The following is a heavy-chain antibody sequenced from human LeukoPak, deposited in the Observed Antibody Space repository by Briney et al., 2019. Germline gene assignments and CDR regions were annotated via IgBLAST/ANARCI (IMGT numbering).Heavy chain of an antibody. CDR1: GGSISSSSYY. J-gene: IGHJ5*02. D-gene: IGHD3-22*01. Sequence: SETLSLTCTVSGGSISSSSYYWGWIRQPPGKGLEWIGSIYYSGSTYYNPSLKSRVTISVDTSKNQFSLKLSSVTAADTAVYYCARVPVVAPLASFWFDPWGQGTLVTVSS. CDR2: IYYSGST. V-gene: IGHV4-39*07. CDR3: ARVPVVAPLASFWFDP.